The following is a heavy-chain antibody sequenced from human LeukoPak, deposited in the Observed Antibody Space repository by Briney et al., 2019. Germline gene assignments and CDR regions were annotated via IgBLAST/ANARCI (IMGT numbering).Heavy chain of an antibody. CDR2: ISGSGGST. J-gene: IGHJ4*02. CDR1: GFTFSSYA. CDR3: AKDDRAPAAMWNYFDY. Sequence: GGSLRLSCAASGFTFSSYAMSWVRQAPGKGLEWVSAISGSGGSTYYADSVKGRFTISRDNSKNTLYLQMNSLRAEDAAVYYCAKDDRAPAAMWNYFDYWGQGTLVTVSS. V-gene: IGHV3-23*01. D-gene: IGHD2-2*01.